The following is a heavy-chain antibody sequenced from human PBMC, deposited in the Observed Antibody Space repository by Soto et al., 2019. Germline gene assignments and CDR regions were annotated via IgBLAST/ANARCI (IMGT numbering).Heavy chain of an antibody. J-gene: IGHJ6*02. CDR2: ISCDGYSI. CDR3: ARSWSGSTSGRVDV. CDR1: GFTFDDHV. V-gene: IGHV3-9*01. D-gene: IGHD3-3*01. Sequence: GGSLRLSCVASGFTFDDHVMHWVRQLPGKGLEWVGHISCDGYSIGYGGSVRGRFTISRDNAKNTLYLQMNSLRPEDTALYYCARSWSGSTSGRVDVWGQGTTVTVS.